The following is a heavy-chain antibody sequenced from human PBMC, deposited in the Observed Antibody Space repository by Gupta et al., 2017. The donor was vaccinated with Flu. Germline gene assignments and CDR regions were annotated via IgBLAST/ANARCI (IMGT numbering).Heavy chain of an antibody. CDR2: ISSSSSYT. V-gene: IGHV3-11*05. CDR3: ARKRVDSSSSGINDY. D-gene: IGHD6-6*01. CDR1: GFTFSDYY. Sequence: QVQLVESGGGLVKPGGSLRLSCAASGFTFSDYYMSWIRQAPGKGLEWVSYISSSSSYTNYADSVKGRFTISRDNAKNSLYLQMNSLRAEDTAVYYCARKRVDSSSSGINDYWGQGTLVTVSS. J-gene: IGHJ4*02.